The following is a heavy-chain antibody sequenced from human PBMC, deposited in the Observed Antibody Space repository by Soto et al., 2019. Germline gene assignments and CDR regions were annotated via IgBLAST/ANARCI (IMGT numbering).Heavy chain of an antibody. V-gene: IGHV1-18*04. D-gene: IGHD3-22*01. Sequence: APVKVSCPASGYTFTSYGISWQRQDPGQGLEWMGWISASNGNTNYAQKLQGRVTMTTDTSTSTAYMELRSLRSDDTAGDNGGRDRDYDDSSGSLGGEGTLVT. CDR1: GYTFTSYG. CDR3: GRDRDYDDSSGSL. CDR2: ISASNGNT. J-gene: IGHJ4*02.